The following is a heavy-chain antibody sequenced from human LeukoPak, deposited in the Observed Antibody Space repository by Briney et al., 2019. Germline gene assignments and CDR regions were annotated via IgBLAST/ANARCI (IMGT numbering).Heavy chain of an antibody. V-gene: IGHV3-21*01. D-gene: IGHD3-10*01. J-gene: IGHJ4*02. CDR1: GFTFSSYS. CDR3: ARDRGFGELFFDY. CDR2: ISSSSSYV. Sequence: GGSLRLSCAASGFTFSSYSMNWVRQAPGKGLEWVSSISSSSSYVYYADSVKGRFTISRDDAKNSLYLQMNSLRAEDTAVYYCARDRGFGELFFDYWGQGTLVTVSS.